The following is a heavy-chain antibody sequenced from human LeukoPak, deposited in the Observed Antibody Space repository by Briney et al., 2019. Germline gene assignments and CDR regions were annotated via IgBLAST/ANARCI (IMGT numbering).Heavy chain of an antibody. CDR3: AREAPHYDSSGVDY. V-gene: IGHV3-74*01. CDR1: GFTFSSYW. CDR2: INSDGSST. Sequence: GGSLRLSCAASGFTFSSYWMHWVRQAPGKGLVWVPRINSDGSSTSYADSVKGRFTISRDNAKNTLYLQMNSLRAEDAAVYYCAREAPHYDSSGVDYWGQGTLVTVSS. D-gene: IGHD3-22*01. J-gene: IGHJ4*02.